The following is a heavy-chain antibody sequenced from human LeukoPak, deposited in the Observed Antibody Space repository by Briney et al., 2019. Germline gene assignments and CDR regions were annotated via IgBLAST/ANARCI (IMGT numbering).Heavy chain of an antibody. CDR1: GSSFTSYW. CDR3: ARHPLHYDSSGYYSHDAFGI. J-gene: IGHJ3*02. V-gene: IGHV5-51*01. D-gene: IGHD3-22*01. CDR2: IYPGDSDT. Sequence: GESLKISCKGSGSSFTSYWIGWVRQMPGKGLEWMGIIYPGDSDTRYSPSFQGQVTISADKSISTAYLQWSSLKASDTAMYYCARHPLHYDSSGYYSHDAFGIWGQGTMVTVSS.